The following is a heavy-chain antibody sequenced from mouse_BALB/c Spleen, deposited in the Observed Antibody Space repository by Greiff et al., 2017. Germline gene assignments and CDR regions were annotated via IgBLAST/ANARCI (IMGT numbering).Heavy chain of an antibody. CDR1: GFTFSSYA. CDR3: ERGRDYGYAKDY. J-gene: IGHJ4*01. D-gene: IGHD1-1*01. Sequence: EVQRVESGGGLVKPGGSLKLSCAASGFTFSSYAMSWVRQTPEKRLEWVASISSGGSTCYPDSVKGRFTISRDNAKNILYLQMSSLRSEDTDMSYCERGRDYGYAKDYWGQGTPVTVSA. V-gene: IGHV5-6-5*01. CDR2: ISSGGST.